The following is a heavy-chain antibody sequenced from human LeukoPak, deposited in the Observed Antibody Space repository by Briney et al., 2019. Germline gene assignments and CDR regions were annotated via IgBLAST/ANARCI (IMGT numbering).Heavy chain of an antibody. V-gene: IGHV4-59*08. Sequence: SETLSLTCTVSGGSITNYYWSWIRQPPGKGLEWIGFIYYSGTTNYNPSLKSRVTISVDTSKNQFSLKLSSVTAADTAVYYCARIESDSSGYYYDYYFDYWGQGTLVTVSS. D-gene: IGHD3-22*01. J-gene: IGHJ4*02. CDR1: GGSITNYY. CDR3: ARIESDSSGYYYDYYFDY. CDR2: IYYSGTT.